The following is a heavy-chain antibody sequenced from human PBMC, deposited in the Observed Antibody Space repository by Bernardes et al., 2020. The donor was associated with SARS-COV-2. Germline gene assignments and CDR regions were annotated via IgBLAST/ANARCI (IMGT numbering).Heavy chain of an antibody. J-gene: IGHJ4*02. V-gene: IGHV3-7*01. D-gene: IGHD2-15*01. CDR3: ARESSGRWYGAIDS. Sequence: GGSLRLSCAASGFTFTTYWMSWVRQAPGKGLEWVANINQDGSEKYYMDSVRGRFTISRDNAKNSLYLQMTSLRAEDTAVYYCARESSGRWYGAIDSWGQGTLVTVSS. CDR1: GFTFTTYW. CDR2: INQDGSEK.